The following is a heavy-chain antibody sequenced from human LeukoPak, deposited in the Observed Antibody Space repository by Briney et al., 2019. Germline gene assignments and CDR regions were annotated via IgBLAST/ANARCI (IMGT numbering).Heavy chain of an antibody. CDR2: IYTSGST. D-gene: IGHD2-2*02. J-gene: IGHJ5*02. CDR3: AREDCSSTSCYTGKKYNWFDP. Sequence: SETLSLTCTVSCGSISSGSYYWSWIRQPAGKGLEWIGRIYTSGSTNYNPSLKSRVTISVDTSKNQFSLKLSSVTAADTAVYYCAREDCSSTSCYTGKKYNWFDPWGQGTLVTVSS. CDR1: CGSISSGSYY. V-gene: IGHV4-61*02.